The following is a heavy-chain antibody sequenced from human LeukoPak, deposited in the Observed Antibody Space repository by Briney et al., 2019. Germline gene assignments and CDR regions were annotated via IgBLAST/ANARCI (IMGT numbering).Heavy chain of an antibody. CDR2: ISSSSSYT. D-gene: IGHD3-10*01. CDR1: GFTFSDYY. J-gene: IGHJ3*02. V-gene: IGHV3-11*05. CDR3: ARVYYYGSGSYGTDAFDI. Sequence: AGSLRLSCAASGFTFSDYYMSWIRQAPGKGLEWVSYISSSSSYTNYADSVKGRFTISRDNAKNSLYLQINSLRAEDTAVYYCARVYYYGSGSYGTDAFDIWGQGTMVTVCS.